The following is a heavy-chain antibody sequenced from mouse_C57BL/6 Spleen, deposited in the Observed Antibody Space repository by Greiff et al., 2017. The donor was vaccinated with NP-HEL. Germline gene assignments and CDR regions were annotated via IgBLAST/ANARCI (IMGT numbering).Heavy chain of an antibody. Sequence: VQLQQSGPELVKPGASVKISCKASGYAFSSSWMNWVKQRPGKGLEWIGRIYPGDGDTNYNGKFKGKATLTADKSSSTAYMQLSSLTSEDSAVYFCARIGYYGNCDVWGTGTTVTVSS. V-gene: IGHV1-82*01. J-gene: IGHJ1*03. CDR3: ARIGYYGNCDV. CDR1: GYAFSSSW. D-gene: IGHD2-3*01. CDR2: IYPGDGDT.